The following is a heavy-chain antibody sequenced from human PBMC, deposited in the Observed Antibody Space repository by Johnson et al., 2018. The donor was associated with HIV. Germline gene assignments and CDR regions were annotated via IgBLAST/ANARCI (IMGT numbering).Heavy chain of an antibody. CDR2: IVYDGSKK. Sequence: QVQLVESGGGLVKPGGSLRLSCAASGFTFSSNAMHWVRQAPGKGLEWVAFIVYDGSKKYYADSVKGRFTISRDNSKNTLYLEMNSLRAEDTAEYYCAKGSGSGWLRDAFDIWGQGTMVTVSS. D-gene: IGHD6-19*01. CDR1: GFTFSSNA. J-gene: IGHJ3*02. CDR3: AKGSGSGWLRDAFDI. V-gene: IGHV3-30*02.